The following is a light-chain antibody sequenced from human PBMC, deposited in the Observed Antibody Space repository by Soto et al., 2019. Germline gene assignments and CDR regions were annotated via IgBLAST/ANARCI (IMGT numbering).Light chain of an antibody. CDR2: GAS. V-gene: IGKV1-39*01. J-gene: IGKJ1*01. Sequence: DIQMTQSPSSLSESVGDRVTITCRASQYVDTYLNWYQQKPGKAPKLLIYGASSLQSGVPSRFSGIGSGTDFTLTISSLQPEDSATYYCQQSYRTPRSFGQGTKVEV. CDR1: QYVDTY. CDR3: QQSYRTPRS.